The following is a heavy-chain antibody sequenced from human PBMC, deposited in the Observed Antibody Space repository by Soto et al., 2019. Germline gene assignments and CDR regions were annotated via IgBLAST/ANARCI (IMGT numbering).Heavy chain of an antibody. CDR2: IDSYGDT. CDR3: ARGRYDDTWSSLRNYFDY. Sequence: SQTLSLTCDVVGGSLSGFHWTWIRQPPGGGLEWIGEIDSYGDTNYNPSLRGRVTLSLDLSNSQFSLSLRSVTAADTAVYYCARGRYDDTWSSLRNYFDYWGQGTTVTVSS. J-gene: IGHJ4*02. V-gene: IGHV4-34*01. D-gene: IGHD3-16*01. CDR1: GGSLSGFH.